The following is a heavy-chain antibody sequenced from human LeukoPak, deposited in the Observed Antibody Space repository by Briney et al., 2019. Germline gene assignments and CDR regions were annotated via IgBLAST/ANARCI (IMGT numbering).Heavy chain of an antibody. Sequence: GGSLRLSCAASGFTFSGYWMHWVRQAPGKGLVWVSRINSDGSSTSYADSVKGRFTISRDNAKNTLYLQMNSLRTEDTAVYYCARGLAYNYDTSAYFLDYWGQGTLVTVSS. V-gene: IGHV3-74*01. CDR1: GFTFSGYW. CDR3: ARGLAYNYDTSAYFLDY. D-gene: IGHD3-22*01. CDR2: INSDGSST. J-gene: IGHJ4*02.